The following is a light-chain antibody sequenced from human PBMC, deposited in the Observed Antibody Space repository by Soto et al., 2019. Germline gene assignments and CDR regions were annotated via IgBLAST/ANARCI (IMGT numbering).Light chain of an antibody. CDR1: QGISSY. J-gene: IGKJ5*01. CDR3: QQLNSYPRP. Sequence: DIQLTQSPSLLSASVGDRVTITCRASQGISSYLAWYQQKPGKAPKLLIYAASTLQSGVPSRFSGSGSGTEFTLTISSLQPEDFATYYCQQLNSYPRPFGQGTRLEIK. V-gene: IGKV1-9*01. CDR2: AAS.